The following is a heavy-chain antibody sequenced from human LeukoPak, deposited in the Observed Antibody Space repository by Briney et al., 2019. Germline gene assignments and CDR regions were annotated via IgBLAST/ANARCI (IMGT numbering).Heavy chain of an antibody. CDR1: GYTFTSYG. Sequence: GASVKVSCKASGYTFTSYGISWVRQAPGQGLEWMGWISAYNGNTNYAQKLQGRVTMTTDTSTSTAYMELRSLRSDDTAVYYCARDSRYCSGGSCYSGRSGGYWGQGTLVTVSS. J-gene: IGHJ4*02. CDR3: ARDSRYCSGGSCYSGRSGGY. V-gene: IGHV1-18*01. D-gene: IGHD2-15*01. CDR2: ISAYNGNT.